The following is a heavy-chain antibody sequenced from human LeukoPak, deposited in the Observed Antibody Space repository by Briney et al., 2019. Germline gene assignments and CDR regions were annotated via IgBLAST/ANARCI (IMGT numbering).Heavy chain of an antibody. D-gene: IGHD2-8*01. CDR2: IYVSGTT. J-gene: IGHJ4*02. V-gene: IGHV3-66*03. Sequence: GGSLRLSCAASGFTARDGYTSWVRQAPGKRLEWLAFIYVSGTTFYAASVKGRFTISRDNSKNTLYLQMNSLRAEDTAVYYCARNAGVYWGQGTLVTVSS. CDR3: ARNAGVY. CDR1: GFTARDGY.